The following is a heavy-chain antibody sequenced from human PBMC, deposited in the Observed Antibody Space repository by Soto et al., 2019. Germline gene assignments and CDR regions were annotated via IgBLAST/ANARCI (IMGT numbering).Heavy chain of an antibody. CDR2: ISGSGGST. J-gene: IGHJ5*02. V-gene: IGHV3-23*01. Sequence: GGSLRLSCAASGFTFSSYAMSWVRQAPGKGLEWVSAISGSGGSTYYADSVKGRFTISRDNSKNTLYLQMNSLRAEDTAVYYYAKDYSSSGGNWFDPWGQGTLVTVS. CDR3: AKDYSSSGGNWFDP. D-gene: IGHD6-6*01. CDR1: GFTFSSYA.